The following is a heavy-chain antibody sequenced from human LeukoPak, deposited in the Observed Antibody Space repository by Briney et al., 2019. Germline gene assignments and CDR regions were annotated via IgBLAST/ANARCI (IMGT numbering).Heavy chain of an antibody. Sequence: IPSETLSLTCTVPGGSISIISSSTYYWGWIRPAPGNGLEWIGSLYYVENSHYNPSLKSRATLSVDTSNNQFSLKLTSVTAADAAVYFCARQLPTAAADTRGYFDYWGQGAVVTVSS. CDR1: GGSISIISSSTYY. CDR2: LYYVENS. V-gene: IGHV4-39*01. J-gene: IGHJ4*02. CDR3: ARQLPTAAADTRGYFDY. D-gene: IGHD6-25*01.